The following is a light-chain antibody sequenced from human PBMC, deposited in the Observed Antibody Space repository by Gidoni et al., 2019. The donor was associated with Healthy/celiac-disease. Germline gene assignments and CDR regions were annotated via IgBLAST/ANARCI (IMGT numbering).Light chain of an antibody. V-gene: IGKV1-8*01. Sequence: IRMTQSPSSFSASKGDRVTITCRASQGISSYLDWYQQKPGKAPKLLIYAASTLQSGVPSRFSGSGSGTNFTLTISCLQSKDFATYYCQQYYSYPWTFGQGTKVEIK. CDR2: AAS. J-gene: IGKJ1*01. CDR3: QQYYSYPWT. CDR1: QGISSY.